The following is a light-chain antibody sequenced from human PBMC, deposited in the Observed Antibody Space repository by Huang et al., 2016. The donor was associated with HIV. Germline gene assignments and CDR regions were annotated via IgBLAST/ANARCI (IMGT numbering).Light chain of an antibody. J-gene: IGKJ4*01. Sequence: DIVMTQSPDSLAVSLGERATINCKSSQSLLSRSNNKDFLAWYQQKPGQPPKLLIYWASTRESGVPERFSGSGSGTDFTLTIRSLQAEDVAVYFCQQYHSSPITFGGGTKVEIK. CDR3: QQYHSSPIT. CDR2: WAS. V-gene: IGKV4-1*01. CDR1: QSLLSRSNNKDF.